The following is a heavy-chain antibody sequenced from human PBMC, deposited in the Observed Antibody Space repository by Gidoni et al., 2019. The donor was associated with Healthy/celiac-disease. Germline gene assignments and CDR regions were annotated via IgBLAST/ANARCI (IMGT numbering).Heavy chain of an antibody. J-gene: IGHJ4*02. CDR2: INPSGGST. CDR1: GYTFPSHY. D-gene: IGHD3-3*01. Sequence: QVQLVQSGAEVKKPGAPAKVSCQASGYTFPSHYMPWVRQAPGQGLEWMGIINPSGGSTSYAQKFQGRVTMTRDTSTSTVYMELSSLRSEDTAVYYCARGRGYDFWSGYYPDYWGQGTLVTVSS. CDR3: ARGRGYDFWSGYYPDY. V-gene: IGHV1-46*01.